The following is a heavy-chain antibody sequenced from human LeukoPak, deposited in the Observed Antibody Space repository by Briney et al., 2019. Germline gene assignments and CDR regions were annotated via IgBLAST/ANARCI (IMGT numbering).Heavy chain of an antibody. D-gene: IGHD3-10*01. CDR2: IFYSGRT. J-gene: IGHJ5*02. Sequence: SETLSLTCTVSGGPITSDSHYWGWIRQPPGKGLEWIGSIFYSGRTYYNPSLKSRVTISVDTSKNQFSLKLSSVTAADTAVYYCATHSGSYYNLPNWFDPWGQGTLVTVSS. CDR3: ATHSGSYYNLPNWFDP. CDR1: GGPITSDSHY. V-gene: IGHV4-39*07.